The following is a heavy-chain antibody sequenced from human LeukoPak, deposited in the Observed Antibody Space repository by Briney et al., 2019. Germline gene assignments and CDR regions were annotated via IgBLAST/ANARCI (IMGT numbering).Heavy chain of an antibody. CDR2: IRYDGSNK. CDR3: ALGSGIVVVPAANFDY. Sequence: GGSLRLSCAASGFTFSSYGMHWVRQAPGKGLEWVAFIRYDGSNKYYADSVKGRFTISRDNSKNTLYLQMNSLRAEDTAVYYCALGSGIVVVPAANFDYWGQGTLVTVSS. CDR1: GFTFSSYG. J-gene: IGHJ4*02. D-gene: IGHD2-2*01. V-gene: IGHV3-30*02.